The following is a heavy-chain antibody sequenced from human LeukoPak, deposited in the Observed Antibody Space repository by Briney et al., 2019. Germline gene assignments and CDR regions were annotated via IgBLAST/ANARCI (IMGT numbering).Heavy chain of an antibody. CDR3: VKDNPLDY. CDR1: GFTFSSYS. Sequence: GGSLRLSCAASGFTFSSYSMNWVRQAPGKGLEWVSYISSSSSTIYYADSVKGRFTISRDNSKNTLYLHINSLRVEDTALYYCVKDNPLDYWGQGTLVIVSS. D-gene: IGHD1-14*01. CDR2: ISSSSSTI. V-gene: IGHV3-48*01. J-gene: IGHJ4*02.